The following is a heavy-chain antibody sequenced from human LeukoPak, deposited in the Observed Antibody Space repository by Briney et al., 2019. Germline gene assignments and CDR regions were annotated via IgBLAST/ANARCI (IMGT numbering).Heavy chain of an antibody. V-gene: IGHV3-48*01. CDR3: ARDRHGSAVYNFDY. J-gene: IGHJ4*02. CDR1: GFTFSSYS. CDR2: ISSSSSTI. D-gene: IGHD5/OR15-5a*01. Sequence: GGSLRLSCAASGFTFSSYSMNWVRQAPGKGLEWVSYISSSSSTIYYADSVKGRFTISRDNSKNTLYLQMNSLRAEDAAVYFCARDRHGSAVYNFDYWGQGTLSPSPQ.